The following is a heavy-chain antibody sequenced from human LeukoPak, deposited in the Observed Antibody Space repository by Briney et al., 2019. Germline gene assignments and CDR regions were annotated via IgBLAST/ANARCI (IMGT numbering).Heavy chain of an antibody. V-gene: IGHV3-21*01. J-gene: IGHJ4*02. CDR3: ARVEDYDILTGFDY. CDR1: GFTFSSCS. CDR2: ISSSSSYI. D-gene: IGHD3-9*01. Sequence: GGSLRLSCAASGFTFSSCSMNWVRQAPGKGLEWVSSISSSSSYIYYADSVKDRFTISRDNAKNSLYLQMNSLRAEDTAVYYCARVEDYDILTGFDYWGQGTLVTVSS.